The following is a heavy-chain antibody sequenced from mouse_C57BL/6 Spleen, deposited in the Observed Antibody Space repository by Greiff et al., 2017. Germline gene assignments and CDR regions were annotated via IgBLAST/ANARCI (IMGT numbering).Heavy chain of an antibody. D-gene: IGHD2-3*01. CDR2: IDPSDSYT. Sequence: QVQLQQPGAELVMPGASVKLSCKASGYTFTSYWMHWVKQRPGQGLEWIGEIDPSDSYTNYNQKFKGKSTLTVDKSSSTAYMQLSSLTSEDSAVYYCARGYDGSFYDMGYWGQGTSVTVSS. CDR1: GYTFTSYW. J-gene: IGHJ4*01. V-gene: IGHV1-69*01. CDR3: ARGYDGSFYDMGY.